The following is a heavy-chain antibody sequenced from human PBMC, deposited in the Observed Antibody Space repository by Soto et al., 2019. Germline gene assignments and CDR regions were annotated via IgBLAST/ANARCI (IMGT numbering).Heavy chain of an antibody. Sequence: PSQTLSLTCAISVGSGARNRAAWNWIRQSPSRGLEWLGRTYYRSKWYNDYAVSVKSRITINPDTSKNQFSLQLNSVTPEDTAVYYCAREGGNRYYYYGMDVWGQGTTVTVSS. D-gene: IGHD1-26*01. V-gene: IGHV6-1*01. CDR3: AREGGNRYYYYGMDV. CDR2: TYYRSKWYN. CDR1: VGSGARNRAA. J-gene: IGHJ6*02.